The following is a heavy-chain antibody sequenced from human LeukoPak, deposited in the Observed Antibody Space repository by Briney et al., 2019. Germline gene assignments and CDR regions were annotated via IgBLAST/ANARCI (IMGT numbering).Heavy chain of an antibody. CDR2: ISAYNGNT. CDR3: ARRRILAFDI. CDR1: GYTFTGYY. D-gene: IGHD3-3*01. Sequence: ASVKVSCKASGYTFTGYYMHWVRQAPGQGLEWMGWISAYNGNTNYAQKLQGRVTMTTDTSTSTAYMELRSLRSDDTAVYYCARRRILAFDIWGQGTMVTVSS. V-gene: IGHV1-18*04. J-gene: IGHJ3*02.